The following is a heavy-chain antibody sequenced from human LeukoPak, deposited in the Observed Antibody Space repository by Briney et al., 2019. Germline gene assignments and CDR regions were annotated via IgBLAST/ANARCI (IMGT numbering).Heavy chain of an antibody. Sequence: GESLKISCQGSGYSFTSYWIGWVRQVPGKGLEWMGIIYPGDSDTRYSPSFQGQVTISADKSTSTAYLQWSSLKASDTAMYYCARRSSGWYQDYWGQGTLVTVSS. V-gene: IGHV5-51*01. J-gene: IGHJ4*02. D-gene: IGHD6-19*01. CDR2: IYPGDSDT. CDR1: GYSFTSYW. CDR3: ARRSSGWYQDY.